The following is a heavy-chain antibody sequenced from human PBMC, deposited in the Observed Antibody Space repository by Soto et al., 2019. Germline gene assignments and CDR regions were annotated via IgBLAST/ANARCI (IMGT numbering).Heavy chain of an antibody. Sequence: QVQLVQSGAEVKKPGASVKVSCKASGYTFTGYYMHWVRQAPGQGLEWMGWINPNSGGTNYAQKFQGRVNMTGDTSISTAYMELSRLRSDDTAVYYCARDPSDSSSWYYYYGMDVWGQGTTVTVSS. CDR3: ARDPSDSSSWYYYYGMDV. CDR2: INPNSGGT. J-gene: IGHJ6*02. V-gene: IGHV1-2*02. D-gene: IGHD6-13*01. CDR1: GYTFTGYY.